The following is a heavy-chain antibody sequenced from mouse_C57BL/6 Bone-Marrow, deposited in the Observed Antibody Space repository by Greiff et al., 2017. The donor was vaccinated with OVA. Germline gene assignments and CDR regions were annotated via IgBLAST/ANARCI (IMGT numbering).Heavy chain of an antibody. Sequence: QVQLKQPGAELVRPGTSVKLSCKASGYTFTSYWMHWVKQRPGQGLEWIGVIDPSDSYTNYNQKFKGKATLTVDTSSSTAYMQLSSLTSEDSAVYYCARSGGDYWGQGTTLTVSS. D-gene: IGHD1-1*02. CDR3: ARSGGDY. J-gene: IGHJ2*01. CDR2: IDPSDSYT. CDR1: GYTFTSYW. V-gene: IGHV1-59*01.